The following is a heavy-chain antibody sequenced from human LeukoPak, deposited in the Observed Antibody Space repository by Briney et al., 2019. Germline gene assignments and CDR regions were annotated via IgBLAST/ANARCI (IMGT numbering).Heavy chain of an antibody. Sequence: SETLSLTSAVYGGSFSGYYWSWIRQPPGKGLEWIGEINHSGSTNYNPSLKSRVTISVDTSKNQFSLKLSSVTAADTAVYYCARGLSVSAGATGNWFDPWGQGTLVTVSS. V-gene: IGHV4-34*01. CDR2: INHSGST. D-gene: IGHD1-26*01. CDR3: ARGLSVSAGATGNWFDP. J-gene: IGHJ5*02. CDR1: GGSFSGYY.